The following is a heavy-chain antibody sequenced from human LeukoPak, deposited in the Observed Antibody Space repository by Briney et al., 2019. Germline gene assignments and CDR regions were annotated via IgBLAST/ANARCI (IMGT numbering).Heavy chain of an antibody. CDR1: GGSVSTNY. Sequence: SETLSLTCSVSGGSVSTNYWSWIRQSPEKGREWIAYTSYSGTTDYNPSLKSRLMISIDASKNQFSLKLSSVTAADTAIYYCARHSHNQVAGGWFDPWGQGTLVTVSS. V-gene: IGHV4-59*08. D-gene: IGHD5-12*01. CDR2: TSYSGTT. CDR3: ARHSHNQVAGGWFDP. J-gene: IGHJ5*02.